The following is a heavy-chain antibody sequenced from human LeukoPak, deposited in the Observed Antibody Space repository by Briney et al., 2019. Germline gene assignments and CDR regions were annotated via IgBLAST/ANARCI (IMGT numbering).Heavy chain of an antibody. CDR3: ARCAHYYDSSGDIKYYFDY. D-gene: IGHD3-22*01. CDR1: GGTFSSYA. V-gene: IGHV1-69*05. CDR2: IIPIFGTA. Sequence: SVKVSCKASGGTFSSYAISWVRQAPGQGLEWMGRIIPIFGTADYAQKFQGRVTITTDESTSTAYMELSSLRSEGTAVYYCARCAHYYDSSGDIKYYFDYWGQGTLVTVSS. J-gene: IGHJ4*02.